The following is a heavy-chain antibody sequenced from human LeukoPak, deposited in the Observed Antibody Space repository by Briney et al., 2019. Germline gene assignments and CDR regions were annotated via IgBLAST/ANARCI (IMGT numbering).Heavy chain of an antibody. J-gene: IGHJ4*02. CDR1: GYTFTGYY. D-gene: IGHD3-22*01. CDR3: ARGALITKLPGKEGY. Sequence: ASVKVSCKASGYTFTGYYMHWVRQAPGQGLEWMGWINPNSGGTNYAQKFQGRVTMTRDTSISTAYMELSRLRSDDTAVYCCARGALITKLPGKEGYWGQGTLVTVSS. V-gene: IGHV1-2*02. CDR2: INPNSGGT.